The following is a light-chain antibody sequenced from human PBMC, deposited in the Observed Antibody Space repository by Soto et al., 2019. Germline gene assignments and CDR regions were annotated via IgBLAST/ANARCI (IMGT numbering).Light chain of an antibody. V-gene: IGLV2-8*01. CDR2: EVS. CDR1: SSDVGGYNY. J-gene: IGLJ2*01. Sequence: SVLTQPPSASGSPGQSVTISCTGTSSDVGGYNYVSWYQQHPGKAPKLMIYEVSKRPSGVPDRFSGSKSGNTASLTVSGLQAEDEGDYYCTSYAGSNNLVFGGGTQLTVL. CDR3: TSYAGSNNLV.